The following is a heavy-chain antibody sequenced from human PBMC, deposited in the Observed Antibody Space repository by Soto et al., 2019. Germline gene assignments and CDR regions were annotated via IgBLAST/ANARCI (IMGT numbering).Heavy chain of an antibody. J-gene: IGHJ3*02. D-gene: IGHD3-16*01. CDR3: AAPATPGGPHDI. Sequence: GASVKVSCKASGYTFTRSGISWVRQAPGQGLEWMGWISTYNGDTNYAQTFQGRVTMTTDTSTSTVHMEVRSLRSEDTAVYYCAAPATPGGPHDIWGQGTMVTVSS. CDR1: GYTFTRSG. V-gene: IGHV1-18*01. CDR2: ISTYNGDT.